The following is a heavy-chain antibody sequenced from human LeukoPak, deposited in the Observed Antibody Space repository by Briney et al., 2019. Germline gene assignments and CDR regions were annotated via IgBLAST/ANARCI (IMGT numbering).Heavy chain of an antibody. Sequence: TGGSLRLSCAASGFTFSSYSMNWVRQAPGKGLEWVSSISSSSSYIYYADSVKGRFTISRDNSKNTLYLQMNSLRAEDTAVYYCAKDLRKGIAARQGDYWGQGTLVTVSS. D-gene: IGHD6-6*01. CDR2: ISSSSSYI. CDR1: GFTFSSYS. J-gene: IGHJ4*02. CDR3: AKDLRKGIAARQGDY. V-gene: IGHV3-21*01.